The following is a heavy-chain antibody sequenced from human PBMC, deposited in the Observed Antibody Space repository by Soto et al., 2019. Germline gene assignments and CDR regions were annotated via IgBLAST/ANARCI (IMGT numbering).Heavy chain of an antibody. J-gene: IGHJ4*02. CDR1: GFNFNDYA. V-gene: IGHV3-9*01. CDR3: AKDWRSSSSIPKIDY. D-gene: IGHD3-16*01. Sequence: EVQLVESGGGMVQPGRSLRLSCAASGFNFNDYAMHWVRQAPGKGLEWVSGITWNSGSTGYADSVKGRFTISRDNAKNSLYLQMNSLRAEDTAFYYCAKDWRSSSSIPKIDYWGQGTLVTVSS. CDR2: ITWNSGST.